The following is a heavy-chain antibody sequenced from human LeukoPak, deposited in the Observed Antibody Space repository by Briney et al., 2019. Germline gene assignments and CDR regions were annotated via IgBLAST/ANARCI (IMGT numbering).Heavy chain of an antibody. V-gene: IGHV4-61*02. CDR3: ASTGLRFLEWLYFQH. D-gene: IGHD3-3*01. Sequence: SETLSLTCTVSGGSISSGSYYWSWIRQPAGKGLEWIGRIYTSRSTNYNPSLKSRVTISVDTSKNQFSLKLSSVTAADTAVYYCASTGLRFLEWLYFQHWGQGTLVTVSS. CDR1: GGSISSGSYY. J-gene: IGHJ1*01. CDR2: IYTSRST.